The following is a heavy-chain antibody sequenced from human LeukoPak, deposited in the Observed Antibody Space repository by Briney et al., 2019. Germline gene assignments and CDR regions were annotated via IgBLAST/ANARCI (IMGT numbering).Heavy chain of an antibody. CDR2: IRSKANSYAT. CDR3: TRHRYYDSSGYSEFDY. Sequence: PGGSLRLSCAASGFTFSGSAMHWVRQASGKGLEWVGRIRSKANSYATAYAASVKGRFTISRDDSKNTAYLQMNSLKTEDTAVYYCTRHRYYDSSGYSEFDYWGQGTLVTVSS. D-gene: IGHD3-22*01. CDR1: GFTFSGSA. J-gene: IGHJ4*02. V-gene: IGHV3-73*01.